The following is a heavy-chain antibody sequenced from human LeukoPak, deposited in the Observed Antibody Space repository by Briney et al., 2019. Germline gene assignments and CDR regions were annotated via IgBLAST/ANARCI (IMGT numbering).Heavy chain of an antibody. D-gene: IGHD3-22*01. V-gene: IGHV4-59*01. CDR1: GASISSYF. Sequence: SETLSLICSVSGASISSYFWSWIRQPPGKGLGWIGYIYYSGSTNYNPSLKSRVTISVDTSKNQFSLKLSSVTAADTAVYYCARAPTYYYDSSGYLFDYWGQGTLVTVSS. CDR2: IYYSGST. J-gene: IGHJ4*02. CDR3: ARAPTYYYDSSGYLFDY.